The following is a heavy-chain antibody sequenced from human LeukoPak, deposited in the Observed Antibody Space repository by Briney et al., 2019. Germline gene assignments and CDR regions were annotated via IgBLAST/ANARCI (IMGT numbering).Heavy chain of an antibody. J-gene: IGHJ6*03. CDR1: GYTFTSYY. CDR2: INPSGGST. Sequence: ASVKVSCKASGYTFTSYYMHWVRQAPGQGLEWMGIINPSGGSTSYAQKFQGRVTMTRDTSTSTAYMELSSLRSEDTAVYYCARSYYDFWSGYYDKKRTMDVWGKGTTVTVSS. D-gene: IGHD3-3*01. V-gene: IGHV1-46*01. CDR3: ARSYYDFWSGYYDKKRTMDV.